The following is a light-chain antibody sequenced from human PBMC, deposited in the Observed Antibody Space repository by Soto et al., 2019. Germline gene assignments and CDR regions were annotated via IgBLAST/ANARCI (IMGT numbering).Light chain of an antibody. CDR2: AAS. J-gene: IGKJ4*01. CDR3: QDVRSYPALT. Sequence: IQLTQSPPSLPASVGDRVTITCRASQGISSYLAWYQQKPGKAPKVLIYAASTLQSGVPSRFSGSGSGTDFTLTISSLQPEDFATYYCQDVRSYPALTFGGGTKVEIK. V-gene: IGKV1-9*01. CDR1: QGISSY.